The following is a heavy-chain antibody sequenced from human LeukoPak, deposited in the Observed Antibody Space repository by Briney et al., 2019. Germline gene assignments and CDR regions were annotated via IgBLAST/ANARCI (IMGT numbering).Heavy chain of an antibody. CDR2: INPTSGGT. V-gene: IGHV1-2*02. CDR1: GYTFTNYG. CDR3: ARDHDYEGLKGNY. J-gene: IGHJ4*02. Sequence: ASVKVSCKASGYTFTNYGITWVRQAPGQGLEWMGWINPTSGGTVYALQFQGRLSMARDTSISTAYMELQSLRSEDTAVYYCARDHDYEGLKGNYWGRGTMVTVSS. D-gene: IGHD3-16*01.